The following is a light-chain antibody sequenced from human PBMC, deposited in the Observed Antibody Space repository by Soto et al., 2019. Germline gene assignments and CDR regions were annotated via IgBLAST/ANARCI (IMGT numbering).Light chain of an antibody. CDR3: QQYENLPT. CDR2: DAS. V-gene: IGKV1-33*01. CDR1: QSISTY. Sequence: DIQMTQSPSSLSASVGDRVTLTFRASQSISTYLNWYQQKPGRAPKLLIYDASNLEAGVPSRFRGSGSGTDFTFTISRLQPEDIATYYCQQYENLPTFGQGTRLEIK. J-gene: IGKJ5*01.